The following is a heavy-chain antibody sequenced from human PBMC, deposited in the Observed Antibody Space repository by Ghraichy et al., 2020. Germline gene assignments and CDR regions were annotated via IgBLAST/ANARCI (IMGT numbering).Heavy chain of an antibody. D-gene: IGHD6-13*01. V-gene: IGHV1-18*01. CDR3: ARDRTALSGSWGPSDY. J-gene: IGHJ4*02. CDR1: GYTFTSYG. CDR2: ISAYNGNT. Sequence: ASVKVSCKASGYTFTSYGISWVRQAPGQGLEWMGWISAYNGNTNYAQKLQGRVTMTTDTSTSTAYMELRSLRSDDTAVYYCARDRTALSGSWGPSDYWGQGTLVTVSS.